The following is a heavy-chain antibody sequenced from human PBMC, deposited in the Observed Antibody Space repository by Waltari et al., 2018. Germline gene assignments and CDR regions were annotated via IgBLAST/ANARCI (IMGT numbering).Heavy chain of an antibody. CDR2: IYHSGST. V-gene: IGHV4-38-2*01. CDR1: GYSISSGSY. Sequence: QVQLQESGPGLVKPSETLSLTCAVSGYSISSGSYWGWIRQPPRKGLEWIGSIYHSGSTYYNPSLKSRVTISVDTSKNQFSLKLSSVTAADTAVYYCARSVGDYGDYAGKDWFDPWGQGTLVTVSS. CDR3: ARSVGDYGDYAGKDWFDP. J-gene: IGHJ5*02. D-gene: IGHD4-17*01.